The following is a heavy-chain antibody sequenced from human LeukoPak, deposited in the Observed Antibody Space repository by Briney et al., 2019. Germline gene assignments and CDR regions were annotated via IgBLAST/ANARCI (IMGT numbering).Heavy chain of an antibody. CDR1: GYTFTIYY. J-gene: IGHJ4*02. V-gene: IGHV1-46*01. D-gene: IGHD6-19*01. CDR2: INPSGGST. CDR3: ARGRSGWSFDY. Sequence: ASVTVSFTSSGYTFTIYYMHRVRQPPGQGLEWMGIINPSGGSTSYAQKFQGRVTMTRDTSTSTVYMELSSLRAEDTAVYYCARGRSGWSFDYWGQGTRVSVSS.